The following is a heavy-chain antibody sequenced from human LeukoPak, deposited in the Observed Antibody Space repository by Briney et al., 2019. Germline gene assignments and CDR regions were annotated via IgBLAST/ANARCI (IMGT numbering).Heavy chain of an antibody. V-gene: IGHV3-23*01. Sequence: GGSLRLSCAASGFTFSNYSISWVRQAPGKGLEWVAGIIGSGGSTYYAESAKGRFTISRDNSKNTLYLHMNSLRVEDTAVYYGAKDSLDGGSYFEFDYWGQGTLVTVSS. CDR3: AKDSLDGGSYFEFDY. J-gene: IGHJ4*02. CDR1: GFTFSNYS. CDR2: IIGSGGST. D-gene: IGHD1-26*01.